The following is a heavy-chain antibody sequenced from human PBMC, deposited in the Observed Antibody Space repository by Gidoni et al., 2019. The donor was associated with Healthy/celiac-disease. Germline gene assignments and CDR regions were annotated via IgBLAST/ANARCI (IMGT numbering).Heavy chain of an antibody. Sequence: EVQLVESGGGLVQPGGSLILSCAASGFTFSSYEMNWVRQAPGKGLEWVSYMSSSGSTIYYADSVKGRFTISRDKAKNSLYLQMNSRRAEDTAVYYCARWFGDLFGDYWGQGTLVTVSA. CDR2: MSSSGSTI. J-gene: IGHJ4*02. CDR1: GFTFSSYE. D-gene: IGHD3-10*01. V-gene: IGHV3-48*03. CDR3: ARWFGDLFGDY.